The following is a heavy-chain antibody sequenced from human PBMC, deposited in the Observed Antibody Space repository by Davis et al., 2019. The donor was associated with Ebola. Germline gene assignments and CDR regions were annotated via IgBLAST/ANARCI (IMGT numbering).Heavy chain of an antibody. D-gene: IGHD6-13*01. J-gene: IGHJ6*02. CDR2: IRSKANSYAT. Sequence: GESLKISCAASGFTFSGSAMHWVRQASGKGLEWVGRIRSKANSYATAYAASVKGRFTISRDDSKNTAYLQMNSLKTEDTAVYYCTSRIAAAGTQSYYYYGMDVWGQGTTVTVSS. CDR3: TSRIAAAGTQSYYYYGMDV. CDR1: GFTFSGSA. V-gene: IGHV3-73*01.